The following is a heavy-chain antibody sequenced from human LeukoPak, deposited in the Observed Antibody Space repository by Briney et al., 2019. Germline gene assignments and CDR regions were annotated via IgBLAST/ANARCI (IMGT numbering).Heavy chain of an antibody. V-gene: IGHV5-51*01. CDR3: ARQDCSGGSCYDLTS. CDR2: IYPGDSDT. Sequence: AGESLQISCKGSGYSFTSYWIGWVRQMPGKGLEWMGIIYPGDSDTRYSPSFQGQVTISADKSISTAYLQWSSLKASDTAMYYCARQDCSGGSCYDLTSWGQGTLVTVSS. D-gene: IGHD2-15*01. J-gene: IGHJ4*02. CDR1: GYSFTSYW.